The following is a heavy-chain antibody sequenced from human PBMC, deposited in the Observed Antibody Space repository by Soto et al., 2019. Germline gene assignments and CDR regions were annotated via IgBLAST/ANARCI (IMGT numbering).Heavy chain of an antibody. CDR3: ARQRTTVVNPAYFDH. J-gene: IGHJ4*02. CDR2: IYYSGRS. D-gene: IGHD4-17*01. Sequence: SLTCTVSGGSITSSSYYWGWIRQPPGKGLEWIGGIYYSGRSYYNPSLKSRVTMSVDTSKNQFSLTLNSVTAADAAVYYCARQRTTVVNPAYFDHWGQGTLVTVSS. CDR1: GGSITSSSYY. V-gene: IGHV4-39*01.